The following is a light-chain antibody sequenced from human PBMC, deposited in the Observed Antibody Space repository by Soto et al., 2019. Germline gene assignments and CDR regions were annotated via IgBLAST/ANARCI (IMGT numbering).Light chain of an antibody. J-gene: IGKJ3*01. CDR1: QSVSSY. CDR3: QQSSTPFT. CDR2: DAS. V-gene: IGKV3-11*01. Sequence: EIVLTQSPATLSLSPGERATLSCRASQSVSSYLAWYQQKPGQAPRLLIYDASNRATGNPARFSGSGSGTDLTLTISSLDPEDFAVYYCQQSSTPFTLGPGTKVDIK.